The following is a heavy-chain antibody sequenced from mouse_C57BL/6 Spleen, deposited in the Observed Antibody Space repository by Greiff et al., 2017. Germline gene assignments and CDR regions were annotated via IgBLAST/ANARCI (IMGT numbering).Heavy chain of an antibody. CDR2: ISSGSSTI. J-gene: IGHJ1*03. V-gene: IGHV5-17*01. CDR1: GFTFSDSG. CDR3: ARGDNYYGSSSRDWYCDV. D-gene: IGHD1-1*01. Sequence: EVMLVESGGGLVKPGGSLKLSCAASGFTFSDSGMHWVRQAPEKGLEWVAYISSGSSTIYYADTVKGRFTISRDNAKNTLFLQMTSLRSEDTAMYYCARGDNYYGSSSRDWYCDVWGTGTTVTVSS.